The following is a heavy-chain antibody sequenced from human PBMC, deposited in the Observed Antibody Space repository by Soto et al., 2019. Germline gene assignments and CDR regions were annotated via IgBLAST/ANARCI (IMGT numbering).Heavy chain of an antibody. CDR3: ARVLTDSDFWTGDFDY. CDR1: GGTFSTYA. Sequence: QVHLVQSGAEVKKPGSSVKVSCKASGGTFSTYAISWVRQAPGQGLEWMGGIIPIYETANYAQKFQGRVTITADKTTSTAYMELSSLRSEDTAVYYCARVLTDSDFWTGDFDYWGQGTLVTVTS. J-gene: IGHJ4*02. D-gene: IGHD3-3*01. CDR2: IIPIYETA. V-gene: IGHV1-69*06.